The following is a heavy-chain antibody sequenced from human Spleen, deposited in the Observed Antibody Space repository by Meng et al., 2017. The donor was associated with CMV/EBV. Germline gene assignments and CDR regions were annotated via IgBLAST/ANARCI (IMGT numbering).Heavy chain of an antibody. J-gene: IGHJ6*02. CDR2: INPSGGST. CDR3: ALEYSSSSAPSTGMDV. CDR1: GYTFTSYY. Sequence: ASVKVSCKASGYTFTSYYMHWVRQAPGQGLEWMGIINPSGGSTNYAQKFQGRVTITTDESTSTAYMELSSLRSEDTAVYYCALEYSSSSAPSTGMDVWGQGTTVTVSS. V-gene: IGHV1-46*01. D-gene: IGHD6-6*01.